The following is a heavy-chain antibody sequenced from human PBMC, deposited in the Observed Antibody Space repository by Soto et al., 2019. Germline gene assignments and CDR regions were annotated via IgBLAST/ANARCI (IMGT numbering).Heavy chain of an antibody. D-gene: IGHD6-13*01. CDR2: IDYSGSTSYSGST. CDR1: GGSISSSSYY. Sequence: PSETLSLTCTVSGGSISSSSYYWGWIRQPPGKGLEWIGSIDYSGSTSYSGSTYYNPSLKSRVTVSVDTSKNQFSLKLTSVTAADTAVYYCARHPAGAAAGSFYGMDVWGQGTTVTVSS. V-gene: IGHV4-39*01. J-gene: IGHJ6*02. CDR3: ARHPAGAAAGSFYGMDV.